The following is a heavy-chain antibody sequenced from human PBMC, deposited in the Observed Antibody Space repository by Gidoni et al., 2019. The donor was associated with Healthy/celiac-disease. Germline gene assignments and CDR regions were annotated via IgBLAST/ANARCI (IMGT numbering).Heavy chain of an antibody. D-gene: IGHD3-10*01. V-gene: IGHV4-30-2*01. CDR1: RASISSGGYS. CDR2: IYHSGST. J-gene: IGHJ5*02. Sequence: QLQLQESGSGLPRPSQTLSLHCAVSRASISSGGYSWSWIRQPPGKGLEWIGYIYHSGSTYYNPSLKRRVPISVDRSKNQFSLKLSSVTAADTAVYYGARLRLWFGEVDWFDPWGQGTLVTVSS. CDR3: ARLRLWFGEVDWFDP.